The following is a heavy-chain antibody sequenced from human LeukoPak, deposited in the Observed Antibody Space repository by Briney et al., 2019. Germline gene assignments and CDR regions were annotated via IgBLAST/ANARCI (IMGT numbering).Heavy chain of an antibody. D-gene: IGHD3-3*01. CDR1: GFTFSNYA. CDR2: ISGSGNST. V-gene: IGHV3-23*01. CDR3: ARDLVEALDDY. J-gene: IGHJ4*02. Sequence: GGSLRLSCAASGFTFSNYAMSWVRQAPGKGLEWVSGISGSGNSTYYADSVKGRFTISRDNAENSLYLQMNSLRAEDTAVYYRARDLVEALDDYWGQGTLVTVSS.